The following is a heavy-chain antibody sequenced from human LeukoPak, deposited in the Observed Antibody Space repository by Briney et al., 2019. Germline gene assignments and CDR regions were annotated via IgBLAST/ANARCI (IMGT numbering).Heavy chain of an antibody. CDR1: GGTFTSYA. Sequence: GSSVKVSCKAPGGTFTSYAISWVRQAPGQGLEWMGGIIPIFGTANYAQKFQGRVTITADESTSTASMELSSLRCEDTAVYYCASRSAYGDPWYFDYWGQGTLVTVSS. CDR2: IIPIFGTA. CDR3: ASRSAYGDPWYFDY. V-gene: IGHV1-69*13. J-gene: IGHJ4*02. D-gene: IGHD4-17*01.